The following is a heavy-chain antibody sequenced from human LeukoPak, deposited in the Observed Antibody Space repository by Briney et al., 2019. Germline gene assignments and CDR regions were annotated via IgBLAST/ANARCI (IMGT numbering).Heavy chain of an antibody. V-gene: IGHV3-30*03. J-gene: IGHJ4*02. CDR1: GFTFSSYG. Sequence: GSLRLSCAASGFTFSSYGMHWVRQAPGKGLEWVAVISYDGSNKYYADSVKGRFTISRDNSKNTLYLQMNSLRAEDTAVYYCARVGVTMVRGAFDYWGQGTLVTVSS. CDR2: ISYDGSNK. D-gene: IGHD3-10*01. CDR3: ARVGVTMVRGAFDY.